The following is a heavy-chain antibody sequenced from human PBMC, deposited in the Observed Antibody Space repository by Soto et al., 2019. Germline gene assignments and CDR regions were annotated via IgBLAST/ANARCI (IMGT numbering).Heavy chain of an antibody. CDR3: AKDLFGDYGGVDY. D-gene: IGHD4-17*01. Sequence: EVQLLDSGGGLVKPGGSLRLSCAASGFTFSTYAMSWVRQAPGKGLEWVSTITGSGSSTYYSDSGKGRFTISRDNSKNTLSLQMNSLRAEDTAVYYCAKDLFGDYGGVDYWVQGTLVTVSS. J-gene: IGHJ4*02. CDR2: ITGSGSST. CDR1: GFTFSTYA. V-gene: IGHV3-23*01.